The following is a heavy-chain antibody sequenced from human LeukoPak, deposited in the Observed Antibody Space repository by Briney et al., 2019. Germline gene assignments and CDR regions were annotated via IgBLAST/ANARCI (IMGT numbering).Heavy chain of an antibody. J-gene: IGHJ4*02. D-gene: IGHD6-6*01. Sequence: SETLSLTXTVSGGSISSSSYYWGWIRQPPGKGLEWIGSIYYSGSTYYNPSLKSRVTISVDTSKNQFSLKLSSVTAADTAAYYCARTSIAARTIDYWGQGTLVTVSS. CDR2: IYYSGST. CDR3: ARTSIAARTIDY. CDR1: GGSISSSSYY. V-gene: IGHV4-39*01.